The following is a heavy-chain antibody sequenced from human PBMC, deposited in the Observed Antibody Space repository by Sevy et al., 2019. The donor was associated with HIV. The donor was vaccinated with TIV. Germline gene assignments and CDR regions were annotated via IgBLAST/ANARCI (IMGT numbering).Heavy chain of an antibody. J-gene: IGHJ6*02. D-gene: IGHD2-2*01. CDR1: GFTFSSYA. CDR3: ARDRSIVVVPAARNYYYYYGMDV. Sequence: GGSLRLSCAASGFTFSSYAMHWVRQAPGKGLEWVAVISYDGSNKYYADSVKGRFTISRDNSKNTLYLQMNSLRAEDTAVYYCARDRSIVVVPAARNYYYYYGMDVWGQGTTVTVSS. CDR2: ISYDGSNK. V-gene: IGHV3-30*04.